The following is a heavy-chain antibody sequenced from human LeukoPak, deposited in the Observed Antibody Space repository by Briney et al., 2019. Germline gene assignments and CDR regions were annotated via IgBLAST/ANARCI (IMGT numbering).Heavy chain of an antibody. V-gene: IGHV1-8*01. D-gene: IGHD5-12*01. CDR2: MNPNSGNT. J-gene: IGHJ6*02. CDR1: GYTSTSYD. Sequence: ASVKVSCKASGYTSTSYDINWVRQATGQGLEWMGWMNPNSGNTGYAQKFQGRVTMTRNTSISTAYMELSSLGSEDTAVYYCARSYSGYDYLSASGYYYGMDVWGQGTTVTVSS. CDR3: ARSYSGYDYLSASGYYYGMDV.